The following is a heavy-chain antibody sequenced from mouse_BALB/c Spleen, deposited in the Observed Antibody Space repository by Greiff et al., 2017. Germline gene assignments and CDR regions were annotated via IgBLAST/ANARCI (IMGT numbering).Heavy chain of an antibody. V-gene: IGHV14-3*02. D-gene: IGHD1-1*01. CDR1: GFNIKDTY. CDR3: ARGHYGSTYYYAMDY. CDR2: IDPANGNT. Sequence: VQLQQSGAELVKPGASVTLSCTASGFNIKDTYMHWVKQRPEQGLEWIGRIDPANGNTKYDPKFQGKATITADTSSNTAYLQLSSLTSEDTAVYYCARGHYGSTYYYAMDYWGQGTSVTVSS. J-gene: IGHJ4*01.